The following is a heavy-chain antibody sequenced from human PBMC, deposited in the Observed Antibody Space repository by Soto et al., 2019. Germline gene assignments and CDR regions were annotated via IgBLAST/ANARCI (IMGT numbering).Heavy chain of an antibody. CDR3: ARQWDGREGDY. J-gene: IGHJ4*02. CDR1: GFPFSDNI. V-gene: IGHV3-21*01. D-gene: IGHD1-26*01. Sequence: GGPLRLSCAASGFPFSDNIMKWVRQAPGKGLDWVSSISSTSIYIFYADSLKGRFTITRDNAKNSLYLQMDSLRAVDAAVYYCARQWDGREGDYWGQGTLVTVSS. CDR2: ISSTSIYI.